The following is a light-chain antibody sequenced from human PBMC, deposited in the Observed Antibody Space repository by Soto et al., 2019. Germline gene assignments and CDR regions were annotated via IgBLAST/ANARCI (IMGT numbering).Light chain of an antibody. CDR2: GAS. CDR1: QIVTSSY. V-gene: IGKV3-20*01. J-gene: IGKJ4*01. Sequence: EIVLTQSPGTLSLSPGERATLSCRASQIVTSSYLAWYQQKPGQAPRLLIYGASSRATGIPDRFSGSGSGTDFTLTISSLEPEDFAVYYCQQYGRSPAFGGGTKVAIK. CDR3: QQYGRSPA.